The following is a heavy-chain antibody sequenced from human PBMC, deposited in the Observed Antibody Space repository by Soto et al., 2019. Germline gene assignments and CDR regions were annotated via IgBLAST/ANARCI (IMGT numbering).Heavy chain of an antibody. CDR3: TTEGPGYCSGGSCQAFDY. Sequence: PGGSLRLSCAASEFTFSYAWMSWVRQAPGKGLEWVGRIKSKTDGETTDYATPVKGRFTISRDDAKNTLYLQMNSLKTEDTAVYYCTTEGPGYCSGGSCQAFDYWGPGTMVTVYS. CDR1: EFTFSYAW. D-gene: IGHD2-15*01. V-gene: IGHV3-15*01. CDR2: IKSKTDGETT. J-gene: IGHJ4*02.